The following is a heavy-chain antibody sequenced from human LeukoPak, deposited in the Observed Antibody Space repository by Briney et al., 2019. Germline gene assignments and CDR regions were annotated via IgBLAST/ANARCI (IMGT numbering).Heavy chain of an antibody. V-gene: IGHV4-59*01. Sequence: SETLSLTCTVSGGCISSNYWSWIRQPPGKGLEWIGYIYYSGSTNYNPSLKSRVTISVDTSKNQFSLKLSSVTAADTAVYYCARHYRGYNCFDPWGQGTLVTVSS. D-gene: IGHD1-26*01. CDR3: ARHYRGYNCFDP. CDR2: IYYSGST. CDR1: GGCISSNY. J-gene: IGHJ5*02.